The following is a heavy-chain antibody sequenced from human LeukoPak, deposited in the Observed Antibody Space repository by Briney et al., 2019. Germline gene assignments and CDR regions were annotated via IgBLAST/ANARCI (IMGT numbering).Heavy chain of an antibody. CDR2: IKSKTDGGTT. CDR3: TRHGSSSGSYPDY. Sequence: PGGSLRLSCAASGFTFSNAWMSWVRQAPGKGLEWVGRIKSKTDGGTTDYAAPVKGRFTISRDDSKNTAYLQMNSLKTEDTAVYYCTRHGSSSGSYPDYWGQGTLVTVSS. V-gene: IGHV3-15*01. CDR1: GFTFSNAW. D-gene: IGHD3-10*01. J-gene: IGHJ4*02.